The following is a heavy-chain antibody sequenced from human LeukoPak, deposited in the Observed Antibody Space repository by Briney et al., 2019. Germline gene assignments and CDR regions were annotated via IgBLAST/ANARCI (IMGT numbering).Heavy chain of an antibody. J-gene: IGHJ6*02. CDR2: IKGDESST. V-gene: IGHV3-74*01. CDR3: ARGIKNYYGVDV. Sequence: PGGSLRLSCAASGFTFTSYWIHWVRQAPGKGLVWVSRIKGDESSTNYADSVKGRFTISRDNAKNTVYLHMNSLRVEDAAVCYCARGIKNYYGVDVWGQGTTVTVSS. D-gene: IGHD2-15*01. CDR1: GFTFTSYW.